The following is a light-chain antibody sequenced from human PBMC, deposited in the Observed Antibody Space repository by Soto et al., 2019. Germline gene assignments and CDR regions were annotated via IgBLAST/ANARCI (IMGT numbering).Light chain of an antibody. CDR2: GAS. CDR1: QSVSSSF. CDR3: QQYGSSPRT. V-gene: IGKV3-20*01. J-gene: IGKJ5*01. Sequence: EIVLTQSPGTLSLSPGERATLSCRASQSVSSSFLAWYQQKVGQAPRLLIYGASSRATGIPDRFSGSGSGTDFTLTISRLEPEDFAVYYCQQYGSSPRTFAQGTRLEIK.